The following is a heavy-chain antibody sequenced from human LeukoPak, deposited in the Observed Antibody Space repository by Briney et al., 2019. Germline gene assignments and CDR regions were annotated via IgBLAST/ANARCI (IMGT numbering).Heavy chain of an antibody. J-gene: IGHJ3*02. Sequence: ASVKVSCKASGYTFTGYYMHWVRQAPGQGLEWMGWINPNSGGTNYAQKFQGSVTMTRDTSISTAYMELSRLRSDDTAVYYCARLNWAVGAFDIWGQGTMVTVSS. V-gene: IGHV1-2*02. CDR1: GYTFTGYY. D-gene: IGHD7-27*01. CDR3: ARLNWAVGAFDI. CDR2: INPNSGGT.